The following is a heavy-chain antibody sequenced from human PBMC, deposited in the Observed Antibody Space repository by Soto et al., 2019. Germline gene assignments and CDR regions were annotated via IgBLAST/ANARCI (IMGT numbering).Heavy chain of an antibody. CDR1: GYTFTNYY. J-gene: IGHJ4*02. CDR2: INPSGGST. D-gene: IGHD6-13*01. Sequence: QVQLVQSGAEVKNPGASVKVSCKASGYTFTNYYIHWVRQAPGQGLEWMAIINPSGGSTNYAKKFQGRVTLARDTFTSTVYTELSSLRTEDTAIYYCARGLAAGDYWGQGTLVTVSS. CDR3: ARGLAAGDY. V-gene: IGHV1-46*01.